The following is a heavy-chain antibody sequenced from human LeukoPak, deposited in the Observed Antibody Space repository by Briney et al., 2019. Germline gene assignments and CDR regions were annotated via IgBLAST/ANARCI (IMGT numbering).Heavy chain of an antibody. Sequence: ASVKVSCKATGYTFTDYYAHWVRQAPGQGLEWMGWVNPNNGATKYAQKFEGRVTMTSDTSISTAYMELERLKSDDTAVYYCSGGLRDAWGQGTTVTVSS. CDR3: SGGLRDA. CDR1: GYTFTDYY. V-gene: IGHV1-2*02. CDR2: VNPNNGAT. D-gene: IGHD6-25*01. J-gene: IGHJ6*02.